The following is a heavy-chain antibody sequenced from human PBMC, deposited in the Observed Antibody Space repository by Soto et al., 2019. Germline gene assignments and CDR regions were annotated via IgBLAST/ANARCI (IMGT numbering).Heavy chain of an antibody. CDR1: GFTVSPKY. CDR2: IDSNDNT. J-gene: IGHJ5*02. Sequence: GGSLRLSCAVSGFTVSPKYMSWVRQAPGKGLEWVSLIDSNDNTYYADSVKGRFTISRDNSKKTAFLQMYSLRADDTAVYYCARTDHDTNIYYVSWGQGTRVTVSS. V-gene: IGHV3-53*01. D-gene: IGHD3-10*01. CDR3: ARTDHDTNIYYVS.